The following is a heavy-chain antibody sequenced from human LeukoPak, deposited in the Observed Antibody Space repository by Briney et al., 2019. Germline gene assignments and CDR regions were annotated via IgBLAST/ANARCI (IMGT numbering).Heavy chain of an antibody. CDR1: GYTFTGYY. CDR2: INPNSGGT. CDR3: AKDRGRDGYNFFDY. Sequence: GASVKVSCKASGYTFTGYYMHWMRQAPGQGLEWMGWINPNSGGTNYAQKFQGRVTMTRDTSISTAYMELSRLRSDDTAIYYCAKDRGRDGYNFFDYWGQGTLVTVSS. J-gene: IGHJ4*02. D-gene: IGHD5-24*01. V-gene: IGHV1-2*02.